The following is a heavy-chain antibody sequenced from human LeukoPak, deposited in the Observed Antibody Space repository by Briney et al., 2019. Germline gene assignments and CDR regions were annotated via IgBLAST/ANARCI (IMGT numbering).Heavy chain of an antibody. CDR2: ISYDGSDQ. V-gene: IGHV3-30*04. D-gene: IGHD4-17*01. Sequence: GGSLRLSCTTSGFTFSAYAIHWVRQTPGKGLEWVAVISYDGSDQYYTDFVKGRFILSRDNSNHTVYLQMNSLRPEDTAMYYCARSQYGGYYDMFDYWGQGSLVTVSS. CDR3: ARSQYGGYYDMFDY. CDR1: GFTFSAYA. J-gene: IGHJ4*02.